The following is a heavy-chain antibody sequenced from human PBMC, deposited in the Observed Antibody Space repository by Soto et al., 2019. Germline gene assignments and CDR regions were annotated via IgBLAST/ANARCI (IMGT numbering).Heavy chain of an antibody. Sequence: VQLVESGGGVVQPGRSLRLSCAASGFTFSDYAMHWVRQAPGKGLEWVAVVSHDGRNTHYADSVKGRFTISRDSSKNTVSLEMTRLRAAETVGYYCAKGGRRWLLTSDFNCWGQGALVTVSS. CDR2: VSHDGRNT. CDR1: GFTFSDYA. V-gene: IGHV3-30*18. J-gene: IGHJ4*02. D-gene: IGHD2-15*01. CDR3: AKGGRRWLLTSDFNC.